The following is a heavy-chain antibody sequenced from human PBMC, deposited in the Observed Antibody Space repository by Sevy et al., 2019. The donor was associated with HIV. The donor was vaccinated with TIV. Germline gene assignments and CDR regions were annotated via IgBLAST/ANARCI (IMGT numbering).Heavy chain of an antibody. CDR1: GFTFSNYG. J-gene: IGHJ6*02. D-gene: IGHD2-21*02. CDR2: IWYDGSNK. CDR3: AGELRLAYCGGDCYPVPSNYYYYDYGIDV. V-gene: IGHV3-33*01. Sequence: GGSMRLSCAASGFTFSNYGMHWVRQAPGKGLEWVAVIWYDGSNKYYADSVKGRFTISRDNSKNTLYLQMNSLRAEDTAVYDCAGELRLAYCGGDCYPVPSNYYYYDYGIDVWGQGTTVTVSS.